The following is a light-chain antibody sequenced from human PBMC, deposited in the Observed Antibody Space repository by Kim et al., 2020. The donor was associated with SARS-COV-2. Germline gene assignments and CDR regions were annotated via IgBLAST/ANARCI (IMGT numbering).Light chain of an antibody. Sequence: LGQTVRNTCQGDSLRSYYASWYQQKPGQAPVLVIYGKNNRPSGIPDRFSGSSSGNTASLTITGAQAEDEADYYCNSRDSSGNHLGVFGTGTKVTVL. CDR3: NSRDSSGNHLGV. V-gene: IGLV3-19*01. CDR1: SLRSYY. J-gene: IGLJ1*01. CDR2: GKN.